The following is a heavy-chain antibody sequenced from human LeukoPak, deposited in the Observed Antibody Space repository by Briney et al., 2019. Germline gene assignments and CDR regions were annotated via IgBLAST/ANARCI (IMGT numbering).Heavy chain of an antibody. CDR3: AKDAQRGFDYSNSLEY. J-gene: IGHJ4*02. V-gene: IGHV3-33*06. Sequence: GGSLRLSCAASGFTFSHYGFHWVRQAPGKGLEWVAVLWSDGSNKYYGDSVKGRFIIYRDDSQNTVDLQMNSLRAEDTAVYYCAKDAQRGFDYSNSLEYWGQGSLVTVSS. D-gene: IGHD4-11*01. CDR2: LWSDGSNK. CDR1: GFTFSHYG.